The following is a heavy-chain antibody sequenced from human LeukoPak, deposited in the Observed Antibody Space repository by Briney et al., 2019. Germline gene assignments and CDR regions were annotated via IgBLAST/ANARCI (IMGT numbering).Heavy chain of an antibody. V-gene: IGHV4-59*01. CDR2: IYYSGST. Sequence: SETLSLTRTVSGGSISSYYRSWIRQPPGKGLEWIGYIYYSGSTNYNPSLKSRVTISVDTSKNQFSLKLSSVTAADTAVYYCASSSLWGATLDYWGQVTLVTVTS. D-gene: IGHD1-26*01. CDR1: GGSISSYY. CDR3: ASSSLWGATLDY. J-gene: IGHJ4*02.